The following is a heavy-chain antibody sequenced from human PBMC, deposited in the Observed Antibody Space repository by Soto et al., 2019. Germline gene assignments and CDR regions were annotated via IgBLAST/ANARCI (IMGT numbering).Heavy chain of an antibody. J-gene: IGHJ4*02. Sequence: QVRLVQSGAEVRKPGASVKVSCKASGYTFSSYAMHWVRQAPGQRLEWMGWINAGYGNTKSSQKFQDRVTISRDTSASTAYMELTSLISEDTAVYYCARDTGDGTFDFWGQGTLVTVSS. CDR2: INAGYGNT. CDR1: GYTFSSYA. D-gene: IGHD7-27*01. V-gene: IGHV1-3*01. CDR3: ARDTGDGTFDF.